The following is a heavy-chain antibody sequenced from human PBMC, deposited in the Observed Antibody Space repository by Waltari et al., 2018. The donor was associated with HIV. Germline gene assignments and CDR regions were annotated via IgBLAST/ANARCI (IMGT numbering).Heavy chain of an antibody. CDR2: IYPDDADT. CDR3: VTSAYGANSWIDY. V-gene: IGHV5-51*01. CDR1: GYSFTTNW. Sequence: QLVPSGAEIKKPGESLKISCKGSGYSFTTNWIGWGRQMPGKGLDWMAIIYPDDADTGQKPSLRGPVTISVDRSISTAPLSWRRLKASDTGIYYCVTSAYGANSWIDYWGQGTPVTVSS. D-gene: IGHD3-10*01. J-gene: IGHJ4*02.